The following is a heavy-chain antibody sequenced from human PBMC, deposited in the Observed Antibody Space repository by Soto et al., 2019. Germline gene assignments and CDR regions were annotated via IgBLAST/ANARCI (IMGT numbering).Heavy chain of an antibody. V-gene: IGHV1-18*01. CDR3: ATQLATAFDY. J-gene: IGHJ4*02. CDR1: GYTFTNYK. CDR2: ISPYNGKT. D-gene: IGHD6-13*01. Sequence: QVQLVQSGADVKKTGASVKVSCKASGYTFTNYKINWVRQAPGQGLEWVGWISPYNGKTYYAQKFHGRVTMTTDTSTSTVDIELRSLRSDATALYYCATQLATAFDYWGQGTLVTVS.